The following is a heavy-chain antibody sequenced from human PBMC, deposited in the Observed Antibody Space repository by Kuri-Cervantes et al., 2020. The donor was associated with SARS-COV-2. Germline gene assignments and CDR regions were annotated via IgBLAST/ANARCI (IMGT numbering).Heavy chain of an antibody. D-gene: IGHD3-10*01. CDR3: ASEGLWFGELLYPTD. CDR2: ISYDGSNK. CDR1: GFTFSSYA. V-gene: IGHV3-30-3*01. J-gene: IGHJ4*02. Sequence: GGSLRLSCAASGFTFSSYAMHWVRQAPGKGLEWVAVISYDGSNKYYADSVKGRFTFSRDNSKNTLYLQMNSLRAEDTAVYYCASEGLWFGELLYPTDWGQGTLVTVSS.